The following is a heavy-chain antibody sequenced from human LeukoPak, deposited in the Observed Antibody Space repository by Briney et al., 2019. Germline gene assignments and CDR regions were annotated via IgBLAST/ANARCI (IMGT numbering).Heavy chain of an antibody. D-gene: IGHD6-13*01. Sequence: PGGSLRLSCAASGFTFSSYAMSWVRQAPGKGLEWVSAISGSGGSTYYADSVKGRSTISRDNSKNTLYLQMNSLRAEDTAVYYCAKLPGYSSSPISSFDYWGQGTLVTVSS. CDR3: AKLPGYSSSPISSFDY. CDR1: GFTFSSYA. V-gene: IGHV3-23*01. J-gene: IGHJ4*02. CDR2: ISGSGGST.